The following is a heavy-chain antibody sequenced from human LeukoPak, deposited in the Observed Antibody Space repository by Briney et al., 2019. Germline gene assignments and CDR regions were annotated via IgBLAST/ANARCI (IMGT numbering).Heavy chain of an antibody. D-gene: IGHD3-22*01. CDR1: GFTFSDYY. V-gene: IGHV3-11*01. J-gene: IGHJ4*02. CDR3: TRSLHSSGYYFDY. CDR2: ISSSGSTI. Sequence: GGSLRLPCAASGFTFSDYYMSWIRQAPGKGLEWVSYISSSGSTIYYADSVKGRFTISRDNAKNSLYLQMNSLRAEDTAVYYCTRSLHSSGYYFDYWGQGTLVTVSS.